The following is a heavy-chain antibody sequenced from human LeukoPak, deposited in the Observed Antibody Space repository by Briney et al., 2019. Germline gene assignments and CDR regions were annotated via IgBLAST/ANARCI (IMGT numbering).Heavy chain of an antibody. V-gene: IGHV1-69*13. Sequence: GASVKVSCKASGGTFSSYAISWVRQAPGQGREWVGGIIPIFGTANYAQKFQGRVTITADESTSTAYMELSSLRSEDTAVYYCARALIAAAPGWFDPWGQGTLVTVSS. D-gene: IGHD6-13*01. CDR2: IIPIFGTA. CDR1: GGTFSSYA. CDR3: ARALIAAAPGWFDP. J-gene: IGHJ5*02.